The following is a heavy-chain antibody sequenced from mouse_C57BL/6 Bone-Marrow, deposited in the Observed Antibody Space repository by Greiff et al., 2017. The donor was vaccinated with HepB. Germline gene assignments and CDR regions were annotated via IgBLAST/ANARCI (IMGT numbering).Heavy chain of an antibody. CDR1: GYAFTNYL. CDR2: INPGSGGT. J-gene: IGHJ3*01. D-gene: IGHD2-3*01. Sequence: QVQLQQSGAELVRPGTSVKVSCKASGYAFTNYLIEWVKQRPGQGLEWIGVINPGSGGTNYNEKFKGKATLTAEKSSSTAYMQLSSLTSEEAAVYFCARGRSDGYYEAYWGQGTLVTVSA. V-gene: IGHV1-54*01. CDR3: ARGRSDGYYEAY.